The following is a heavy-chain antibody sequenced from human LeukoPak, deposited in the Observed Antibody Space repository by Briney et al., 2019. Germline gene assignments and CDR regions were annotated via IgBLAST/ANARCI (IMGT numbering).Heavy chain of an antibody. CDR1: GFTFDDYA. CDR3: AKDKERFGIAVAGTVDY. V-gene: IGHV3-9*01. Sequence: GGSLRLSCAASGFTFDDYAMHWVRQAPGKGLEWVSGISWNSGSIGYADSMKGRFTISRDNAKNSLYLQMNSLRAEDTALYYCAKDKERFGIAVAGTVDYWGQGTLVTVSS. CDR2: ISWNSGSI. D-gene: IGHD6-19*01. J-gene: IGHJ4*02.